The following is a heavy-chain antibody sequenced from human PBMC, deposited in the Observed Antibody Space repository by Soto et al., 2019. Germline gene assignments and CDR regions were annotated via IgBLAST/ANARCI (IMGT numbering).Heavy chain of an antibody. CDR2: IWYDGSNK. CDR3: ARDGRWEVHNTQGSYFAY. D-gene: IGHD1-26*01. V-gene: IGHV3-33*01. CDR1: GFSFSSYA. J-gene: IGHJ4*02. Sequence: QVQLVESGGGVVQPGRSLRLSCAASGFSFSSYAMHWVRQAPGKGLEWVAAIWYDGSNKYYEDSVKGRFTISRDNSKNPLYLQMKGVRAEEKAVDSCARDGRWEVHNTQGSYFAYGGEGILVAVSS.